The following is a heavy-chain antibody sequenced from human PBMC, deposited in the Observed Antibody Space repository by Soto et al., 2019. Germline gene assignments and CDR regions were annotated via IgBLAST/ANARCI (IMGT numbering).Heavy chain of an antibody. J-gene: IGHJ6*03. CDR1: GYTFTSYG. CDR3: ARDGGSFLEWLLPQNYYYYYMDV. D-gene: IGHD3-3*02. CDR2: ISAYNGNT. Sequence: ASVKVCCKASGYTFTSYGISWVRQAPGQGLEWMGWISAYNGNTNYAQKLQGRVTMTTDTSTSTAYMELRSLRSDDTAVYYCARDGGSFLEWLLPQNYYYYYMDVWGKGTTVTVSS. V-gene: IGHV1-18*01.